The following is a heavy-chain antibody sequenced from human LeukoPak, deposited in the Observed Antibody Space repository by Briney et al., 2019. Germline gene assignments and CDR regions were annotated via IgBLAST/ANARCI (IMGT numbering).Heavy chain of an antibody. CDR2: IRYDGNNK. D-gene: IGHD2-2*01. Sequence: GGSLRLSCAASGFTFSTCGMHWVRQAPGKGLEWVAFIRYDGNNKYYADSVKGRFTISRDSSKNTLYLQMNRLRAEDTAVYYCARETNIGVVPAAIFDYWGQGTLVTVSS. CDR1: GFTFSTCG. V-gene: IGHV3-30*02. J-gene: IGHJ4*02. CDR3: ARETNIGVVPAAIFDY.